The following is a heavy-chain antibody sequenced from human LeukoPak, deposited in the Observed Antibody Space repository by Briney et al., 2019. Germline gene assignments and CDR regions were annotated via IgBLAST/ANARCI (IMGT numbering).Heavy chain of an antibody. Sequence: AAVKVACKASGYTFTSYGISWVRQAPGQGLEWRGWIRAYNGNTNYAQKLQGRVTMTTDTSTSTAYMEMRSLRSDDTAVYYCAREDYDYVWGSYRLDYWGQGTLVTVSS. D-gene: IGHD3-16*02. J-gene: IGHJ4*02. CDR1: GYTFTSYG. CDR2: IRAYNGNT. V-gene: IGHV1-18*01. CDR3: AREDYDYVWGSYRLDY.